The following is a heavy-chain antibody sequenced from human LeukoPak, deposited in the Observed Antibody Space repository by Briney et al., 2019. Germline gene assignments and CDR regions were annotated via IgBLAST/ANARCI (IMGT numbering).Heavy chain of an antibody. Sequence: ASVKVSFKASGYTFTVNYMRWVRQAPGQGLEWMGWINPNSGGTNYAQKFQGRVTMTRDTSISTAYMELSRLRSDDTAVYYCARDGSIVGADYELYGMAVSSQATTVTVSS. V-gene: IGHV1-2*02. D-gene: IGHD1-26*01. CDR3: ARDGSIVGADYELYGMAV. J-gene: IGHJ6*02. CDR2: INPNSGGT. CDR1: GYTFTVNY.